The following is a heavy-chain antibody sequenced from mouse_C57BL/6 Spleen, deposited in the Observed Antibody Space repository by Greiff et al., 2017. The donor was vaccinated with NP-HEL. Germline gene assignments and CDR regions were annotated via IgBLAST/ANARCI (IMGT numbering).Heavy chain of an antibody. V-gene: IGHV3-6*01. J-gene: IGHJ1*03. Sequence: EVKLMESGPGLVKPSQSLSLTCSVTGYSITSGYYWNWIRQYPGNILEWMGYISYDGSNNYNPSFKNRISITLDTSKNQFFLKLNSVTTEDTATYDCARAPITTVVEGYFDVWGTGTTVTVSS. CDR3: ARAPITTVVEGYFDV. CDR2: ISYDGSN. D-gene: IGHD1-1*01. CDR1: GYSITSGYY.